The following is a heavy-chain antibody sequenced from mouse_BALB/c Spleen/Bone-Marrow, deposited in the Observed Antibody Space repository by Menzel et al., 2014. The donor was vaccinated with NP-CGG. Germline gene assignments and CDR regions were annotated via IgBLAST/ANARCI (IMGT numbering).Heavy chain of an antibody. D-gene: IGHD4-1*01. CDR1: GFTFSSYA. Sequence: DVQLVESGGGLVKPGGSLKLSRAASGFTFSSYAMSWVRQTPEKRLEWVATISSGGNYTYYPDSVKGRFTISRDNAKNTLYLQMSSLRSEDTAMYYCASTGYFFDYWGQGTTLTVSS. J-gene: IGHJ2*01. CDR2: ISSGGNYT. V-gene: IGHV5-9-3*01. CDR3: ASTGYFFDY.